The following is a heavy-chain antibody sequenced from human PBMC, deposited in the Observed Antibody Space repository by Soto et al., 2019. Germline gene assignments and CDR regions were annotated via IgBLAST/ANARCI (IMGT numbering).Heavy chain of an antibody. Sequence: GSGPTLVNPTQTLTLTGTFSGFSLTTSGMCVNWIRQPPGKGLEWIGHISYTGSTHYNPSLRSRLTIAIDTSENQFSLKLGFVTAADTAVYYCARVTYVTFYYYTMDVWGQGTTVTVSS. CDR2: ISYTGST. D-gene: IGHD2-21*02. J-gene: IGHJ6*02. V-gene: IGHV4-30-4*08. CDR1: GFSLTTSGMC. CDR3: ARVTYVTFYYYTMDV.